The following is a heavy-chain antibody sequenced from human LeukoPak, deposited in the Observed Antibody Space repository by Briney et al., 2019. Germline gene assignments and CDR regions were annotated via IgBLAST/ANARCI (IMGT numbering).Heavy chain of an antibody. CDR3: ARDLESSGWYRGWFDP. Sequence: SVKVSCKASGGTFSSYAISWVRQAPGQGLEWMGGIIPIFGTANYAQKFQGRVTITTDESTSTAYMELSSLRSEDTAVYYCARDLESSGWYRGWFDPWAREPWSPSPQ. CDR1: GGTFSSYA. V-gene: IGHV1-69*05. D-gene: IGHD6-19*01. CDR2: IIPIFGTA. J-gene: IGHJ5*02.